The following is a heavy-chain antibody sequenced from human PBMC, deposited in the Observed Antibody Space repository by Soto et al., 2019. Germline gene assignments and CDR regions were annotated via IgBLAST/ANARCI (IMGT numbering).Heavy chain of an antibody. CDR2: IIPFFGTT. D-gene: IGHD2-15*01. CDR3: ASRPVMEVAQYGNWFDP. Sequence: VSCKASGGTFSSYPINWVRQAPGQGLEWMGGIIPFFGTTHSAQKFQDRLTITADESTSTTFVELSSLRSEDTAVYYCASRPVMEVAQYGNWFDPWGQGTLVTVSS. V-gene: IGHV1-69*01. CDR1: GGTFSSYP. J-gene: IGHJ5*02.